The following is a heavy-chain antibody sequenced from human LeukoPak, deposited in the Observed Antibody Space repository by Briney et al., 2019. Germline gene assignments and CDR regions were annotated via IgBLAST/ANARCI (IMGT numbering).Heavy chain of an antibody. Sequence: SETLSLTCTVSGGSISSYYWSWIRQPPGKGLEWIGYIYYSGSTNYNPSLKSRVTISVDTSKNQFSLKLSSVTAADTAVYYCARGPSIAAAGVWFDPWGHGTLVTVSS. D-gene: IGHD6-13*01. V-gene: IGHV4-59*01. CDR3: ARGPSIAAAGVWFDP. CDR2: IYYSGST. J-gene: IGHJ5*02. CDR1: GGSISSYY.